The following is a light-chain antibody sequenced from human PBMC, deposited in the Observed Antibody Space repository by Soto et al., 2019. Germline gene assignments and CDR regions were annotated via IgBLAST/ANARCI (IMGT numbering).Light chain of an antibody. CDR3: QQYGTSPFT. J-gene: IGKJ2*01. Sequence: EIVLTQSPDTLSLSPGERATLSCRASQSVSSNYVAWYQQKPGQAPRLLTHGSSSRATGVPDRFSGRGSGTTFTLVISRLEPEDFAVHYCQQYGTSPFTFGQGTKVDIK. CDR2: GSS. V-gene: IGKV3-20*01. CDR1: QSVSSNY.